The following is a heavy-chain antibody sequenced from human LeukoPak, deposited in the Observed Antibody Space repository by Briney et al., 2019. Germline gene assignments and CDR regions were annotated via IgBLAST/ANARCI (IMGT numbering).Heavy chain of an antibody. J-gene: IGHJ4*02. Sequence: PGGSLRLSCAASGFTFSSYAMSWVRQAPGKGLEWVSAISGSGGSTYYADSVKGRFTISRDNSKNTLYLQMNRLRADDTALYYCAKDPRPEYSSGWHYFDSWGQGTLVTVSS. D-gene: IGHD6-19*01. V-gene: IGHV3-23*01. CDR1: GFTFSSYA. CDR3: AKDPRPEYSSGWHYFDS. CDR2: ISGSGGST.